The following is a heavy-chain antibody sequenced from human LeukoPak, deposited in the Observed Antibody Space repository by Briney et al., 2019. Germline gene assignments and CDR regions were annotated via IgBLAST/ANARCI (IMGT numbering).Heavy chain of an antibody. J-gene: IGHJ6*04. CDR1: GFTFSSYW. D-gene: IGHD2-21*02. V-gene: IGHV3-74*01. CDR3: ERDHRVTYYYGMDV. Sequence: GGSLRLSCAASGFTFSSYWMHWVRQAPGRGLVWVSRINTDGSDTSNADSVKGRFTISRDNAKNTLYLQMNSLRAEDTAVYYCERDHRVTYYYGMDVWGKGTTVTVSS. CDR2: INTDGSDT.